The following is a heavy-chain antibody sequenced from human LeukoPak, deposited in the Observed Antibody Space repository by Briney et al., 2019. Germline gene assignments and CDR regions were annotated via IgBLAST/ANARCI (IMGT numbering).Heavy chain of an antibody. V-gene: IGHV4-34*01. D-gene: IGHD4-17*01. CDR3: ARVLKDYGDIEYFQH. Sequence: PSETLSLTRAVYGGSFSGYYWSWIRQPPGKGLEWIGEINHSGSTNYNPSLKSRVTISVDTSKNQFSLKLSSVTAADTAVYHCARVLKDYGDIEYFQHWGQGTLVTVSS. CDR2: INHSGST. CDR1: GGSFSGYY. J-gene: IGHJ1*01.